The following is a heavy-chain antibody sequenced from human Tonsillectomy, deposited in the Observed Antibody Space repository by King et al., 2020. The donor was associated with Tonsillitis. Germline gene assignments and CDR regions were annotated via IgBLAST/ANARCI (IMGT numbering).Heavy chain of an antibody. V-gene: IGHV4-39*01. CDR2: IYYSGVT. CDR3: ARHYDFWSGYYTDY. CDR1: GGSISSISYY. Sequence: QLQESGPGLVKPSETLSLTCTVSGGSISSISYYWGWIRQPPGKGLEWIGSIYYSGVTYYNPSLKSRVTISVDTSKNQFSLKLSSVTAADTAVYYCARHYDFWSGYYTDYWGQGTLVTVSS. D-gene: IGHD3-3*01. J-gene: IGHJ4*02.